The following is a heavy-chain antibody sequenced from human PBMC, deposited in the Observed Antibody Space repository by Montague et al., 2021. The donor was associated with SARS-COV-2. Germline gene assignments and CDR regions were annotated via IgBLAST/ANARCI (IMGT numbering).Heavy chain of an antibody. Sequence: SETLSLTCTVSGGSISSYYWSWIRQPPGKWLEWIGYIYYNGTTNYSPPLKGRVSISVDTSKNQFSLEMNSVTAADTAVYYCARERGYQLLSGWFDPWGQGTLVIVSS. CDR3: ARERGYQLLSGWFDP. V-gene: IGHV4-59*01. CDR1: GGSISSYY. J-gene: IGHJ5*02. D-gene: IGHD2-2*01. CDR2: IYYNGTT.